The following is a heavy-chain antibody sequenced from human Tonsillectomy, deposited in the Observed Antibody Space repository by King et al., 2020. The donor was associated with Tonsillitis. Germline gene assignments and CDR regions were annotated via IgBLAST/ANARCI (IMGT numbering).Heavy chain of an antibody. Sequence: LQLQESGPGLVKPSETLSLTCTVSGGSISSSSYYWGWIRQPPGKGLEWIGSIYYSGSTYYNPSLKSRVTISVDTSKNQFSLKLSSVTAADTAVYYCARFHSSGWYYFDYWGQGTLVTVSS. D-gene: IGHD6-19*01. V-gene: IGHV4-39*01. CDR3: ARFHSSGWYYFDY. CDR1: GGSISSSSYY. CDR2: IYYSGST. J-gene: IGHJ4*02.